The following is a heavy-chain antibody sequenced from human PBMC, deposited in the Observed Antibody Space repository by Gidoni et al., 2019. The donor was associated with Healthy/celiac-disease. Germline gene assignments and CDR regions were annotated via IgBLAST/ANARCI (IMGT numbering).Heavy chain of an antibody. CDR1: GFTVSSYA. CDR2: ISGSGGST. D-gene: IGHD6-19*01. CDR3: ANNPRYSSGWTLGY. V-gene: IGHV3-23*01. J-gene: IGHJ4*02. Sequence: EVQLLESGGGLVQPGGSLRLSCAASGFTVSSYAMSWVRQAPGKGLEWVSAISGSGGSTYYADSVKGRFTISRDNSKNTLYLQMNSLRAEDTAVYYCANNPRYSSGWTLGYWGQGTLVTVSS.